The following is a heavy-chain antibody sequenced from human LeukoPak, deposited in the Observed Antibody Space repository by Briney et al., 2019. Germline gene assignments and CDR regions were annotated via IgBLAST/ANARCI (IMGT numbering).Heavy chain of an antibody. V-gene: IGHV3-30-3*01. CDR2: ISYDGSNK. J-gene: IGHJ4*02. CDR1: GFTFSSYA. Sequence: GGSRRFSCAASGFTFSSYAMNGAGQAPGKGLDGVAVISYDGSNKYYADSVKGRFTISRDNSKNTLYLQMNSLRAEDTAVYYCARGGRQHYFDHWGQGTLVTVSS. CDR3: ARGGRQHYFDH. D-gene: IGHD1-1*01.